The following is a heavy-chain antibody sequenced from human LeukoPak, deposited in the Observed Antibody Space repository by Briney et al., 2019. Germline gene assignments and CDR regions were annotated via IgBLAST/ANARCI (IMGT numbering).Heavy chain of an antibody. CDR1: RDTFTRCA. D-gene: IGHD3-10*01. V-gene: IGHV1-69*13. CDR3: ARDPGAPVRAFDV. Sequence: SVKVSCKASRDTFTRCAFSWVRQAPGQGLEWMGGIIPIDGTANFGQKFQGRVTITADESTSTAYMELSSLRSEDAAIYYCARDPGAPVRAFDVWGQGTMVTVSS. CDR2: IIPIDGTA. J-gene: IGHJ3*01.